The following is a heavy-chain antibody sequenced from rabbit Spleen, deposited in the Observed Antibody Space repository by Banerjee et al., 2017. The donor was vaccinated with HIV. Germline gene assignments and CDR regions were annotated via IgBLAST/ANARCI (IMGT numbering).Heavy chain of an antibody. CDR1: GFDFSSYG. D-gene: IGHD7-1*01. CDR2: IDPVFGST. V-gene: IGHV1S47*01. J-gene: IGHJ6*01. CDR3: ARDTGTSFSSYGMDL. Sequence: QEQLVESGGGLVQPGGSLKLSCKASGFDFSSYGVSWVRQGPGKGLEWIGYIDPVFGSTNYATWVNGRFTISSHNAQNTLYLQLNSLTVADTATYFCARDTGTSFSSYGMDLWGPGTLVTVS.